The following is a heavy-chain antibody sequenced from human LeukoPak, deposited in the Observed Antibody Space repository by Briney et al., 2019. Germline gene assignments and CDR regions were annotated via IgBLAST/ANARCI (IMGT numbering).Heavy chain of an antibody. V-gene: IGHV6-1*01. J-gene: IGHJ4*02. D-gene: IGHD6-19*01. CDR1: GDSVPSNSAA. CDR3: ARTGGGWYSPSYFDY. Sequence: SQTLSLTCAISGDSVPSNSAAWNWIRQSPSRGLEWLGRTYYRSKWYNDYAVSVKSRITINPDTSKNQFSLQLNSVTPEDTAVYYCARTGGGWYSPSYFDYWGQGTLVTVSP. CDR2: TYYRSKWYN.